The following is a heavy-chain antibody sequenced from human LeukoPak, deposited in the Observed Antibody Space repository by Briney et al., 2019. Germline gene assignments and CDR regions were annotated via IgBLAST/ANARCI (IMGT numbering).Heavy chain of an antibody. CDR2: ISYDGSNK. J-gene: IGHJ4*02. V-gene: IGHV3-30-3*01. Sequence: PGGSLRLSCAAPGFTFSSYAMHWVRQAPGKGLEWVAVISYDGSNKYYADSVKGRFTISRDNSKNTLYLQMNSLRAEDTAVYYCARDFSHFFDYWGQGTLVTVSS. CDR1: GFTFSSYA. CDR3: ARDFSHFFDY. D-gene: IGHD2/OR15-2a*01.